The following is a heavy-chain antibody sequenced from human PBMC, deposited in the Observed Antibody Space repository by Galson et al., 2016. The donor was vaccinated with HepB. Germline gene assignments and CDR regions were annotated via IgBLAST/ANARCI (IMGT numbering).Heavy chain of an antibody. CDR1: GFTFNTYS. CDR3: ARDFGDYFTPWYYYFGMDV. Sequence: SLRLSCAASGFTFNTYSMNWVRQAPGKGLEWIAYITGSSSNIKYADSVKGRFTISRDNAKNSLYLQMNSLRAEDTAVYYCARDFGDYFTPWYYYFGMDVWGQGTTVTVSS. CDR2: ITGSSSNI. V-gene: IGHV3-48*01. J-gene: IGHJ6*02. D-gene: IGHD4-17*01.